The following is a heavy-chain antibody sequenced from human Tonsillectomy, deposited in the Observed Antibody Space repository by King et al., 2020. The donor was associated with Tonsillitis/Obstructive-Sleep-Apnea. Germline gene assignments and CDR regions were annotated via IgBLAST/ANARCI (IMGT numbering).Heavy chain of an antibody. Sequence: VQLQESGPGLVKPSETLSLTCTVSGGSITSYYWSWIRQPPGKGLEWIGYIYYSGTTKYNPALKSRVTISVDTAMDKFSLKLRSLTAADTAVYSCVRQYNPYNWFDPWGQGTLVTVSS. V-gene: IGHV4-59*08. CDR1: GGSITSYY. CDR3: VRQYNPYNWFDP. D-gene: IGHD1-14*01. J-gene: IGHJ5*02. CDR2: IYYSGTT.